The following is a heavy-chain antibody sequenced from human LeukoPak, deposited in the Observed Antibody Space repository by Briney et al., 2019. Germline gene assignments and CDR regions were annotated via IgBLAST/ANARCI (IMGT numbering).Heavy chain of an antibody. CDR2: INHSGST. CDR3: ARDRLNSYGLRYYCHHGMDV. J-gene: IGHJ6*02. CDR1: GGSLSGYY. Sequence: PETLSLTCAVHGGSLSGYYWSLIRQSPGKGLEWIGEINHSGSTNSNPSLKSRVTISIDTSKNQISLNLTSMTAADTGVYYCARDRLNSYGLRYYCHHGMDVWGHGTAVTVSS. D-gene: IGHD5-18*01. V-gene: IGHV4-34*01.